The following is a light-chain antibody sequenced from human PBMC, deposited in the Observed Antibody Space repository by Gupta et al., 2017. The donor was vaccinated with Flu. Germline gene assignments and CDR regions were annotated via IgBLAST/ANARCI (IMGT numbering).Light chain of an antibody. V-gene: IGLV2-23*01. J-gene: IGLJ1*01. CDR3: CSYAGSGLYV. CDR1: SSDVGSYNL. CDR2: EGS. Sequence: HSPLTPPAPVSGSPCQSITISCTGTSSDVGSYNLVSWYQQHPGKAPKLMIYEGSKRPSGVANGLSGSKAGSTASLTISGRKAEEEADYYCCSYAGSGLYVFGTGTKVTVL.